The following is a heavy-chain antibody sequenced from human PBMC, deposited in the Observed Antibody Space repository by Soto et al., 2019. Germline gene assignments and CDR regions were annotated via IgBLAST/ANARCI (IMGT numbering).Heavy chain of an antibody. Sequence: QVQLVQSGAEVKKPGASVKVSCKASGYTFASYAISWMRQAPGQGLEWMGWISAYDGNTNYAQKLQGRVTMTTDTTTSTAYMEMRSLRSDDTAVYYCSREPPPPDYWGQGTLVPVSS. CDR3: SREPPPPDY. J-gene: IGHJ4*02. V-gene: IGHV1-18*01. CDR2: ISAYDGNT. CDR1: GYTFASYA.